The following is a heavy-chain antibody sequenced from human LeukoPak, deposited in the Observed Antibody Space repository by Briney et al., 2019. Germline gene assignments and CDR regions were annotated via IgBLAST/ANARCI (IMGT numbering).Heavy chain of an antibody. Sequence: SETLSLTCTVSGGSISSYYWSWIRQPPGKGLEWIGYIYTSGSTNYNPSLKSRVTISVDTSKNQFSLKLSSVTAADTAVYYCARSTTVGEFDYWGQGTLVTVSS. D-gene: IGHD4-23*01. CDR1: GGSISSYY. V-gene: IGHV4-4*09. J-gene: IGHJ4*02. CDR2: IYTSGST. CDR3: ARSTTVGEFDY.